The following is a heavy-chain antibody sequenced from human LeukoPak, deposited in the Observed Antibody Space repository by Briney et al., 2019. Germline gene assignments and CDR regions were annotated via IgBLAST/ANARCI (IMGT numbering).Heavy chain of an antibody. CDR1: GGSFRGYH. D-gene: IGHD1-26*01. J-gene: IGHJ3*02. CDR3: ARGGNAFDI. Sequence: SETLSLTCAVYGGSFRGYHWSWIRQPPGKGLEWIGEINHSVSTNYNPSLKSRVTMSADTSKNQFSLKLSSVTAADTAVYYCARGGNAFDIWGQGTMVTVSS. CDR2: INHSVST. V-gene: IGHV4-34*01.